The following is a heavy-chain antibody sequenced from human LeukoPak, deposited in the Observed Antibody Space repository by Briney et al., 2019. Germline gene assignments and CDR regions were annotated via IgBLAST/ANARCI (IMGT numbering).Heavy chain of an antibody. V-gene: IGHV3-23*01. D-gene: IGHD3-22*01. CDR1: GLTFSSYA. Sequence: GGSLRLSCAASGLTFSSYAMNWVRPAPGKGLEWVSGIRGSGGSTYYADSVKGRFTISRDNSKNTLYLQMNSLRAEDTAVYYCAKSRDSSGYYFEYFQDWGQGTLVTVSS. J-gene: IGHJ1*01. CDR2: IRGSGGST. CDR3: AKSRDSSGYYFEYFQD.